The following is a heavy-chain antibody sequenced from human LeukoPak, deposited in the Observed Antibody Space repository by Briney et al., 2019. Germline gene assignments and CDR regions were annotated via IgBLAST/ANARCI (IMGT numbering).Heavy chain of an antibody. V-gene: IGHV3-23*01. CDR3: AKDHLGYGDYVLLGYYFDY. Sequence: GGSLRLSCAASGFTFSSYSMNWVRQAPGKGLEWVSAISGSGGSTYYADSVKGRFTISRDNSKNTLYLQMNSLRAGDTAVYYCAKDHLGYGDYVLLGYYFDYWGQGTLVTVSS. CDR1: GFTFSSYS. CDR2: ISGSGGST. D-gene: IGHD4-17*01. J-gene: IGHJ4*02.